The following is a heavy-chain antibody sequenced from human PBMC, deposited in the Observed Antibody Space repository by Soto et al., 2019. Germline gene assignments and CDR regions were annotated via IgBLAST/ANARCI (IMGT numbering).Heavy chain of an antibody. D-gene: IGHD3-10*01. Sequence: PSETLSLTCTVSGGSISSGGYYWSWIRQHPGKGLEWIGYIYYSGSTYYNPSLKNRVTISVDTSKNQITLKLSSVTAADTAVYYCAREAVYGSGSRRGLGYYYGMDVWGQGTTVTVSS. V-gene: IGHV4-31*03. J-gene: IGHJ6*02. CDR2: IYYSGST. CDR3: AREAVYGSGSRRGLGYYYGMDV. CDR1: GGSISSGGYY.